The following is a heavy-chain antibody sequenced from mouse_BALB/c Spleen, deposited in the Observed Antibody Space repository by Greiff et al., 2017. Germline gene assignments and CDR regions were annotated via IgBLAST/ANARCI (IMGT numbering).Heavy chain of an antibody. Sequence: EVQGVESGGGLVQPGGSRKLSCAASGFTFSSFGMHWVRQAPEKGLEWVAYISSGSSTIYYADTVKGRFTISRDNPKNTLFLQMTSLRSEDTAMYYCARSGNYGPYAMDYWGQGTSVTVSS. CDR2: ISSGSSTI. CDR3: ARSGNYGPYAMDY. V-gene: IGHV5-17*02. CDR1: GFTFSSFG. J-gene: IGHJ4*01. D-gene: IGHD1-2*01.